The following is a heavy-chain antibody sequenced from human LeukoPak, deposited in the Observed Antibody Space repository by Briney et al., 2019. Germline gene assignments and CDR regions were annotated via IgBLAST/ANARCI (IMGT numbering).Heavy chain of an antibody. CDR2: ISSSGSTI. Sequence: GGSLRLSCAASGFTFSDYFMSWIRQAPGKGLEWVSYISSSGSTIYYADSVKGRFTISRDNAKDSLYLQKNSLTAEDTAVYYCARVEYSSSWQIVYYFDYWGQGTLVTVSS. J-gene: IGHJ4*02. CDR1: GFTFSDYF. CDR3: ARVEYSSSWQIVYYFDY. V-gene: IGHV3-11*04. D-gene: IGHD6-13*01.